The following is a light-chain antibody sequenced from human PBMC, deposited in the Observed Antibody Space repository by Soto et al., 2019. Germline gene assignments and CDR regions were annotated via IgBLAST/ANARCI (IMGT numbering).Light chain of an antibody. J-gene: IGLJ1*01. Sequence: QPVLTQPPSTSGTPGQRVTISCSGGISNIGSNPVYWHQHLPGTAPKLRVYRNNQRPSGVPDRFSDSKSGTSAFLAISGLRSEDEADYYCAAWDDRLSAYVFGTGTKVTVL. CDR1: ISNIGSNP. CDR2: RNN. V-gene: IGLV1-47*01. CDR3: AAWDDRLSAYV.